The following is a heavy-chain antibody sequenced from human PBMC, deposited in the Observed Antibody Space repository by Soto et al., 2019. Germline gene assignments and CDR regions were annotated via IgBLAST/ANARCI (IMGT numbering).Heavy chain of an antibody. V-gene: IGHV3-23*01. Sequence: GGSLRLSCAASGFSLSNSAMTWVRQAPGKGLEWVSGITGSGDKTYYADSVKGRFIISRDNSKNTLYLQMNSLRAEDTALYYCARDCSSSSCSVWHYWGQGTLVTVSS. J-gene: IGHJ4*02. CDR2: ITGSGDKT. CDR3: ARDCSSSSCSVWHY. CDR1: GFSLSNSA. D-gene: IGHD2-2*01.